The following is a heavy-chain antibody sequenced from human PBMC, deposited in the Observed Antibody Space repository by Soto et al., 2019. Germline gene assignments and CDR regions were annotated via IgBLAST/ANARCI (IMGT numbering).Heavy chain of an antibody. V-gene: IGHV3-74*01. CDR3: GKDDRLGRYAP. CDR1: GFTFSNYW. Sequence: GGSLRLCCAASGFTFSNYWMHWVRQAPGKGLVWVSRINLDGSSTNYADSVKGRFTISRDNSKNTLYLQMNSLRAEDKAVYYCGKDDRLGRYAPWGQRTLDPGSS. CDR2: INLDGSST. D-gene: IGHD3-16*01. J-gene: IGHJ5*02.